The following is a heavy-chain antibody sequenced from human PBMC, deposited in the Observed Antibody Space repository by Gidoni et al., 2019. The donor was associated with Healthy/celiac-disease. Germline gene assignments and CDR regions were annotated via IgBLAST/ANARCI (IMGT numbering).Heavy chain of an antibody. J-gene: IGHJ6*02. CDR3: ASLRNSGYYYYGMDV. Sequence: EVPLLASGGGLVQPGGSRRLSCAASGVTFSSYSMNWVRQAPGKGLGWVSYISSSTSTIYYADSVKGRFTISRDNAKNSLYLQMDSLRDEDTAVYYCASLRNSGYYYYGMDVWGQGTTVTVSS. CDR2: ISSSTSTI. D-gene: IGHD7-27*01. V-gene: IGHV3-48*02. CDR1: GVTFSSYS.